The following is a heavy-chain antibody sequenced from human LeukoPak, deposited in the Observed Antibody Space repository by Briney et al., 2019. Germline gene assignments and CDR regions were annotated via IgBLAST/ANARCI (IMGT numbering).Heavy chain of an antibody. CDR1: GDSISSYY. CDR2: IYNSETT. CDR3: ARVVYSHYWPEGMDV. Sequence: ESDPGLVKPSETLSLTCTVSGDSISSYYWSWIRQPPGKGLEWIGYIYNSETTNYNPSLESRVTISEDTSKNQFSLMLTSVTAADTAVYYCARVVYSHYWPEGMDVWGQGTTVTVSS. J-gene: IGHJ6*02. D-gene: IGHD4-11*01. V-gene: IGHV4-59*01.